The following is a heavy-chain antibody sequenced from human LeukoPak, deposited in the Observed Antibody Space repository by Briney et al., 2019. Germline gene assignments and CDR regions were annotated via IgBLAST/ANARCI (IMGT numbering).Heavy chain of an antibody. D-gene: IGHD5-12*01. CDR3: ARLYSGYADY. V-gene: IGHV4-59*08. Sequence: SETLSLTCTVSGGSISSYYWSWIRQPPGKGLEWIGYIYYSGSTNYNPSLKSRVTISVDTSKNQFSLKLSSVTAADTAVYYCARLYSGYADYWGQGTLVTVSS. CDR2: IYYSGST. J-gene: IGHJ4*02. CDR1: GGSISSYY.